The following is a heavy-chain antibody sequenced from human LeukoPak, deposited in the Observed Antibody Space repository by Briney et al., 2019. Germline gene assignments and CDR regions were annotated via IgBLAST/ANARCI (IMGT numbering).Heavy chain of an antibody. CDR2: IYHSGTT. CDR3: ATSSRGYYDSSGYLLY. Sequence: PSETLSLTCAVSGDSISSTNWWSWVRQPPGKGLEWIGEIYHSGTTNYNPSLKSRVTMSVDKSKNQFSLKLSFVTAADTAVYYCATSSRGYYDSSGYLLYRGQGTLVTVSS. J-gene: IGHJ4*02. V-gene: IGHV4-4*02. CDR1: GDSISSTNW. D-gene: IGHD3-22*01.